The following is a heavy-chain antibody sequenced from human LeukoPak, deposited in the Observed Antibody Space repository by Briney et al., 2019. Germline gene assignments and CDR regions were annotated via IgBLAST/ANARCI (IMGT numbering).Heavy chain of an antibody. Sequence: SVKVSCKASGGTFSSYAISWVRQAPGQGLEWMGRIIPILGIANYAQKFQGRVTITADKSTSTAYMELSSLRSEDTAVYYCARDSDDFWSGYWDYYYYTMDVWGQGTTVTVSS. D-gene: IGHD3-3*01. CDR1: GGTFSSYA. J-gene: IGHJ6*02. CDR2: IIPILGIA. V-gene: IGHV1-69*04. CDR3: ARDSDDFWSGYWDYYYYTMDV.